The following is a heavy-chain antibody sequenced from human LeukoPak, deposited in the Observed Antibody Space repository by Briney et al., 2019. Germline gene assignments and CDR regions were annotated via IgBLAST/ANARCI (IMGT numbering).Heavy chain of an antibody. D-gene: IGHD3-22*01. V-gene: IGHV1-2*02. Sequence: ASVKVSCKASGYTFTDFYMHWVRLAPGQGLEWMGWINPNTGGTKYAQKFQDRVTVTRDTSLSTAYMELTRLRSDDTAVYYCARDFPFYYDSSGYSLNWFDPWGQGTLVTVSS. CDR1: GYTFTDFY. CDR3: ARDFPFYYDSSGYSLNWFDP. J-gene: IGHJ5*02. CDR2: INPNTGGT.